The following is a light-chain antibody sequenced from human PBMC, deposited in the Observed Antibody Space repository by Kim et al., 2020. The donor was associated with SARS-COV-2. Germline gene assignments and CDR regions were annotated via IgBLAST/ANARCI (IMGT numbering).Light chain of an antibody. Sequence: QSALTQPPSASGSPGQSVTISCTGTSGDVGANNYVSCYQQRPGKAPKLMISEVSKRPSGVPDRFSGSKSGNTASLTVSGLQAEDEADCYCSSYAGSNSYVFGTGTKVTVL. J-gene: IGLJ1*01. CDR2: EVS. V-gene: IGLV2-8*01. CDR3: SSYAGSNSYV. CDR1: SGDVGANNY.